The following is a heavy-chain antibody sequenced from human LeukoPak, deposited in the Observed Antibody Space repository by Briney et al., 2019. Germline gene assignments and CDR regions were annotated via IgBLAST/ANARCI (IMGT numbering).Heavy chain of an antibody. D-gene: IGHD1-1*01. Sequence: TGGSLRLSCAASGFTFSHYEMNWVRQAPGKGLEWVSYISSSGGTVYYADSVKGRFTISRDNAKNTLYLQMSSLRADDTAVYYCARGGLEPVDYWGQGTLVTVSS. V-gene: IGHV3-48*03. J-gene: IGHJ4*02. CDR2: ISSSGGTV. CDR3: ARGGLEPVDY. CDR1: GFTFSHYE.